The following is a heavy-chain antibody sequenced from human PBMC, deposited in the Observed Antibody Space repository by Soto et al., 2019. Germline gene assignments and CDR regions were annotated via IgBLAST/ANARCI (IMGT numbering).Heavy chain of an antibody. V-gene: IGHV3-48*01. D-gene: IGHD6-25*01. J-gene: IGHJ4*02. CDR1: GFTFSSYS. CDR2: ISSSSTI. CDR3: ARDSSGY. Sequence: GGSLRPSCAASGFTFSSYSMNWVRQAPGKGLEWVSYISSSSTIYYADSVKGRFTISRDNAKNSLYLQMNSLRAEDTAVYYCARDSSGYWGQGTLVTVSS.